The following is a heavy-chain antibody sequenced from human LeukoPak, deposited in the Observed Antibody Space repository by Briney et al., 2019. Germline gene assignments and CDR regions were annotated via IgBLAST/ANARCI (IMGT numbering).Heavy chain of an antibody. J-gene: IGHJ5*02. Sequence: GGSLRLSCAASGFTFSSYSMNWVRQAPGKGLEWVSSISSTGSYIYYTDSMKGRFTISRDNAKNSLYLQMNSLRAEDTAVYYCAKDRCSGYSCYSPNLWGQGTLVIVSS. CDR3: AKDRCSGYSCYSPNL. CDR2: ISSTGSYI. CDR1: GFTFSSYS. D-gene: IGHD2-15*01. V-gene: IGHV3-21*01.